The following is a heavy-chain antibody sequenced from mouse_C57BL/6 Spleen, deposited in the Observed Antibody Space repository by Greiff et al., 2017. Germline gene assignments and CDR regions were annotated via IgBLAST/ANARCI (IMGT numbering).Heavy chain of an antibody. V-gene: IGHV1-53*01. Sequence: VQLQQPGTELVKPGASVTLSCKASGYSFTSCWMHWVKQRPGENLEWFGNFIPSNGGNNYNEKFKSKATLTVDKSSITAYMQLSSLTSEDSAVYYCARSGAYFDYWGQGTTLTVSS. CDR2: FIPSNGGN. J-gene: IGHJ2*01. CDR3: ARSGAYFDY. CDR1: GYSFTSCW. D-gene: IGHD3-1*01.